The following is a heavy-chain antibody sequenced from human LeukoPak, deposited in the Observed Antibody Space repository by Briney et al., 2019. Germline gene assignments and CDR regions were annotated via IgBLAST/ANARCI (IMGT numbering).Heavy chain of an antibody. D-gene: IGHD6-19*01. CDR2: ISYDGSNK. J-gene: IGHJ6*03. CDR1: GFTFSSYA. V-gene: IGHV3-30-3*01. CDR3: ARGLGWPPPYYYYYYMDV. Sequence: GRSLRLSCAASGFTFSSYAMHWVRQAPGKGLEWVAVISYDGSNKYYADSVKGRFTISRDNSKNSRYLQMNSLRAENTAVYYSARGLGWPPPYYYYYYMDVWGKGTTVTVSS.